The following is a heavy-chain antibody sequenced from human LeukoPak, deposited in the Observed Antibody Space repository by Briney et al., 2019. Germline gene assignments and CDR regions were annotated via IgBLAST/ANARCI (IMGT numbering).Heavy chain of an antibody. CDR1: GGSVSSGSYY. CDR3: ARGGRSFYYYYMDV. J-gene: IGHJ6*03. D-gene: IGHD2-15*01. V-gene: IGHV4-61*01. CDR2: IYYSGST. Sequence: SETLSLTCTVSGGSVSSGSYYWSWIRKTPGKGLEWIGYIYYSGSTNYNPSLKSRVTISVDTSKNQFSLKLSSVTAADTAVYYCARGGRSFYYYYMDVWGKGTTVTVSS.